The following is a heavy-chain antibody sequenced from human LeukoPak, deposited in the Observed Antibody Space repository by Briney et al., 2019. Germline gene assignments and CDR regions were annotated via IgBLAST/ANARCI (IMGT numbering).Heavy chain of an antibody. Sequence: GASATVSFKASGYTFTSYGISWVRQSPGQGLEWMGGISAYNGNTNYAQKLQGRVTMTTDTSTRTAYMELRSLRSDDTAVYFCARAWCSGGSCLDNDYWGQGALVTVSS. CDR3: ARAWCSGGSCLDNDY. CDR2: ISAYNGNT. J-gene: IGHJ4*02. CDR1: GYTFTSYG. V-gene: IGHV1-18*01. D-gene: IGHD2-15*01.